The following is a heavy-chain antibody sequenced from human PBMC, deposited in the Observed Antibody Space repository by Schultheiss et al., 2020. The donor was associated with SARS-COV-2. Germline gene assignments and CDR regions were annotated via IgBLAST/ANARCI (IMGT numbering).Heavy chain of an antibody. J-gene: IGHJ5*02. CDR1: GFTFGTYN. CDR3: VRDRSWWTPYNCFDL. CDR2: IRSSGRDI. V-gene: IGHV3-21*01. D-gene: IGHD2-15*01. Sequence: GGSLRLSCAASGFTFGTYNMHWVRQAPGKGLEFVASIRSSGRDIYYADSMQGRFTVSRDNANNSLYLQMHSLRAEDTAVYYCVRDRSWWTPYNCFDLWGRGTLVTFSS.